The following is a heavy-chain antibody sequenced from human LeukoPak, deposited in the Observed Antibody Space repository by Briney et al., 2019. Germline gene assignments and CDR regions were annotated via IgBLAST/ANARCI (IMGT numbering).Heavy chain of an antibody. J-gene: IGHJ6*02. CDR1: GGSISSYY. D-gene: IGHD2-15*01. CDR3: ARVSKVGYCSGGSCYYYYGMDV. Sequence: SETLSLTCTVSGGSISSYYWSWIRQPAGKGLEWIGRIYTSGSTNYNPSLKSRVTMSVDTSKNQFSLKLSSVTAADTAVYYCARVSKVGYCSGGSCYYYYGMDVWGQGTTVTVSS. V-gene: IGHV4-4*07. CDR2: IYTSGST.